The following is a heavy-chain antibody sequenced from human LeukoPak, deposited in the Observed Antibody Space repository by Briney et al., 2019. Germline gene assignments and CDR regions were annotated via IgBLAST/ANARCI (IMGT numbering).Heavy chain of an antibody. Sequence: GGSLRLSCAASGFTFSDYYMSWIRQAPGKGLEWVSYISGSGSTIYYADSVKGRFAISRDNAKNTLFLQMNSLRAEDTAVYYCARTGTAMVSAFDIWGQGTLVTASS. J-gene: IGHJ3*02. D-gene: IGHD5-18*01. CDR1: GFTFSDYY. V-gene: IGHV3-11*04. CDR3: ARTGTAMVSAFDI. CDR2: ISGSGSTI.